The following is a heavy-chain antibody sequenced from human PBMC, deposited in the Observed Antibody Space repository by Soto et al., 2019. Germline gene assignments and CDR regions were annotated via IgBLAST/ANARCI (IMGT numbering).Heavy chain of an antibody. CDR1: GYSFTSLD. CDR2: MEPSTGRT. J-gene: IGHJ4*02. CDR3: ARGVSAGVDY. D-gene: IGHD1-26*01. V-gene: IGHV1-8*01. Sequence: QVQLVQSGAEVREPGASVKVSCKASGYSFTSLDINWVRQTAGQGLEWMGWMEPSTGRTGYAQKFQGRVTVTRDTSINTAYMVLTSLTSDDTAFYYCARGVSAGVDYWGQGTLVIVSS.